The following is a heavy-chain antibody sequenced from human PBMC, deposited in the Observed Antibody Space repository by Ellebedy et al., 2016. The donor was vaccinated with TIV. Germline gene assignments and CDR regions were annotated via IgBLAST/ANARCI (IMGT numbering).Heavy chain of an antibody. Sequence: ASVKVSCXASGYTFTSYGISWVRQAPGQGLEWMGWISAYNGNTNYAQKLQGRVTMTTDTSTSTAYMELRSLRSDDTAVYYCARDRAGYDFWSGYFGEDYFDYWGQGTLVTVSS. J-gene: IGHJ4*02. CDR3: ARDRAGYDFWSGYFGEDYFDY. CDR1: GYTFTSYG. V-gene: IGHV1-18*01. CDR2: ISAYNGNT. D-gene: IGHD3-3*01.